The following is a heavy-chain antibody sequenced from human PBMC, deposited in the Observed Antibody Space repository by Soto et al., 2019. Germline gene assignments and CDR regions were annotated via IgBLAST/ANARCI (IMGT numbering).Heavy chain of an antibody. V-gene: IGHV3-23*01. CDR2: ISGSGGST. J-gene: IGHJ4*02. CDR1: GFTFSSYA. Sequence: QTGGSLRLSCAASGFTFSSYAMSWVRQAPGKGLEWVSAISGSGGSTYYADSVKGRFTISRDNSKNTLYLQMNSLRAEDTAVYYCAKAYQLWLHIDYWGQGTLVTVSS. CDR3: AKAYQLWLHIDY. D-gene: IGHD5-18*01.